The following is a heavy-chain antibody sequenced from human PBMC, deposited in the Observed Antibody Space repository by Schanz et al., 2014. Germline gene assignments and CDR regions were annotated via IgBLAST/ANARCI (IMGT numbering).Heavy chain of an antibody. Sequence: QVQLVQSGAEVKKPGASVKVSCKASGYTFTSDSMHWVRQAPGQGLEWMGMINPSGGSTTYAQKFQGRVTVTSDTSTSTVYMELSGLRSEDTAVYYCARDQSPYTNSSDVRYFDYWGQGSLXTVSS. J-gene: IGHJ4*02. CDR2: INPSGGST. D-gene: IGHD6-6*01. CDR3: ARDQSPYTNSSDVRYFDY. CDR1: GYTFTSDS. V-gene: IGHV1-46*01.